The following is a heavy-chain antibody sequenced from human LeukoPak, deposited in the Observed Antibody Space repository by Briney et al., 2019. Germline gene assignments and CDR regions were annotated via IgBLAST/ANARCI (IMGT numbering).Heavy chain of an antibody. CDR1: GFTFSSYA. Sequence: PGGSLRLSCAASGFTFSSYAMHWVRQAPGKGLEYVSAISSNGGSTYYANSVKGRFTISRDNSKNTLYLQMGSLRAEDMAVYYCARGRNYYDRSDYYEGDAFDIWGQGTVVTVSS. CDR2: ISSNGGST. J-gene: IGHJ3*02. CDR3: ARGRNYYDRSDYYEGDAFDI. V-gene: IGHV3-64*01. D-gene: IGHD3-22*01.